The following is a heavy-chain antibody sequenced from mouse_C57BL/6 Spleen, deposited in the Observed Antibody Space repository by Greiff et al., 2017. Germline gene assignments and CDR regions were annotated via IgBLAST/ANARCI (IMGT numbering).Heavy chain of an antibody. V-gene: IGHV1-22*01. D-gene: IGHD2-4*01. CDR3: ARQDYDYDGPFFDY. CDR2: INPNNGGT. J-gene: IGHJ2*01. CDR1: GYTFTDYN. Sequence: EVKLMESGPELVKPGASVKMSCKASGYTFTDYNMHWVKQSHGKSLEWIGYINPNNGGTSYNQKFKGKATLTVNKSSSTAYMELRSLTSEDSAVYYCARQDYDYDGPFFDYWGQGTTLTVSS.